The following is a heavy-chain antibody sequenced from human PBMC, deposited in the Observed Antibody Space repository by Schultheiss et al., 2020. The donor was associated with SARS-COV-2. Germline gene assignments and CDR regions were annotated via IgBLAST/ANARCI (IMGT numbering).Heavy chain of an antibody. CDR1: GGSFSGYY. CDR3: ARVRRGDYFDY. D-gene: IGHD3-10*01. Sequence: SETLSLTCAVYGGSFSGYYWSWIRQPPGKGLEWIGEINHSGSTNYNPSLKSRVTMSVDTSKNQFSLKLSSVTAADTAVYYCARVRRGDYFDYWGQGTLVTVSS. J-gene: IGHJ4*02. CDR2: INHSGST. V-gene: IGHV4-34*01.